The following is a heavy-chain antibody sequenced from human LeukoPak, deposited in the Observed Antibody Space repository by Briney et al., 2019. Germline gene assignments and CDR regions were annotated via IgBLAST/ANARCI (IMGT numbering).Heavy chain of an antibody. CDR3: ARVRHDSSGYYYYYYMDV. CDR2: IYYTGST. CDR1: GGSINNYY. D-gene: IGHD3-22*01. Sequence: SETLSLTFTVSGGSINNYYWTWIRQPPGKGLEWIGYIYYTGSTIYNPSLRSRVTISVDTSKNQFSLKLSSVTAADTAVYYCARVRHDSSGYYYYYYMDVWGKGTTVTVSS. J-gene: IGHJ6*03. V-gene: IGHV4-59*08.